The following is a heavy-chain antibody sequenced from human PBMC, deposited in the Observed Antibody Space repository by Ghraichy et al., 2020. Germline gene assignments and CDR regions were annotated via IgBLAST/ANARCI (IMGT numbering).Heavy chain of an antibody. J-gene: IGHJ6*02. V-gene: IGHV3-7*01. Sequence: GGSLRLSCAASGFTFSSYWMSWVRQAPGKGLEWVANIKQDGSEKYYVDSVKGRFTISRDNAKNSLYLQMNSLRAEDTAVYYCAREVVVTATTSYYYYGMDVWGQGTTVTVSS. CDR3: AREVVVTATTSYYYYGMDV. CDR1: GFTFSSYW. D-gene: IGHD2-21*02. CDR2: IKQDGSEK.